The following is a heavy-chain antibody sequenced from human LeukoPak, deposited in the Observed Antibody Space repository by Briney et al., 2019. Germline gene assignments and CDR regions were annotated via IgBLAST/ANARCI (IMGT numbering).Heavy chain of an antibody. J-gene: IGHJ4*02. D-gene: IGHD3-22*01. CDR3: ARARYDSSGDLDY. CDR2: VNCNGGST. V-gene: IGHV3-20*04. Sequence: GGSLRLSCAASGVASDDYGMSWVGQAPAKGLEWVSGVNCNGGSTGYADSAKGRFTISRDNVKNSLYLQMISLRAEDTALYYCARARYDSSGDLDYWGQGTLVTVSS. CDR1: GVASDDYG.